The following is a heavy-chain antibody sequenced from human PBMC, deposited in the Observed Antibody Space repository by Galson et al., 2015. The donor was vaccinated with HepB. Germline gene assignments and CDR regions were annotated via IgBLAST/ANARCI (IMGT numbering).Heavy chain of an antibody. D-gene: IGHD6-13*01. CDR3: AKAVSAAAGCFDF. CDR1: GFTLEDHA. J-gene: IGHJ4*02. Sequence: SLRLSCAASGFTLEDHAMHWIRQVPGKGLEWVSGISWNSGSRDYADSVKGRFTISRDNAKNSLYLQMNSLKPEDTALYYCAKAVSAAAGCFDFWGQRTLVTVSS. V-gene: IGHV3-9*01. CDR2: ISWNSGSR.